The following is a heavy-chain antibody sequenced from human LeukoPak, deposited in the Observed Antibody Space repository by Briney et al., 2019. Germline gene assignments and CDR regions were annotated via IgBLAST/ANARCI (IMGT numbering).Heavy chain of an antibody. CDR1: GGSISSYY. CDR3: ARATYSSGWYGYFGY. D-gene: IGHD6-19*01. Sequence: PSETLSLTCTVSGGSISSYYWSWLRQPPGKGLEWIGYIYYSASTNYNPSLKSRVNISVDTSKNQLSLILSSVTAADTAVYYCARATYSSGWYGYFGYWGQGTLVTVSS. V-gene: IGHV4-59*01. CDR2: IYYSAST. J-gene: IGHJ4*02.